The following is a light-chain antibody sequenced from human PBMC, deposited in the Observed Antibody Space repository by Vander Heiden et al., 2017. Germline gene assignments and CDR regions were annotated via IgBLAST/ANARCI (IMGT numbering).Light chain of an antibody. Sequence: DIQMTQSPSSLSAYVGDRVTISCRASQTSSNYLNGYQQKQGRAPKRLIYAASSLQSGVPSRFSGSGSGTDFTLTISSLRPEDFATDYCQQSYSAPATFGQGTKLEIK. V-gene: IGKV1-39*01. CDR2: AAS. CDR1: QTSSNY. CDR3: QQSYSAPAT. J-gene: IGKJ2*01.